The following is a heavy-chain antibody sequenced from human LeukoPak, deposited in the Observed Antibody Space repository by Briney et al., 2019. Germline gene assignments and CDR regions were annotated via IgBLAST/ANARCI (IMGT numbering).Heavy chain of an antibody. D-gene: IGHD1-1*01. V-gene: IGHV3-30*18. J-gene: IGHJ6*02. CDR3: AKDLGTNWNFLYYYYGMDV. CDR2: ISYDGSNK. CDR1: AFTFSSYP. Sequence: GGSLRLSCAASAFTFSSYPMNWVRQAPGKGLEWVAVISYDGSNKYYADSVKGRFTISRDNSKNTLYLQMNSLRAEDTAVYYCAKDLGTNWNFLYYYYGMDVWGQGTTVTVSS.